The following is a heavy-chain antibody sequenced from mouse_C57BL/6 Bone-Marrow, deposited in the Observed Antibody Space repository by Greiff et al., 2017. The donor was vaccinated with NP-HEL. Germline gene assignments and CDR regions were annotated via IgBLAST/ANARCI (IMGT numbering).Heavy chain of an antibody. CDR2: INPNNGGT. CDR3: ARSYYYGSSPYWYFDF. CDR1: GYTFTDYN. V-gene: IGHV1-18*01. Sequence: VQLQQSGPELVKPGASVKIPCKASGYTFTDYNLDWVKQSHGTSLEWIGDINPNNGGTIYNQKFKGKATLTVDKSSSTAYMELRSLTSEDTAVYYGARSYYYGSSPYWYFDFWGTGTTVTVSS. J-gene: IGHJ1*03. D-gene: IGHD1-1*01.